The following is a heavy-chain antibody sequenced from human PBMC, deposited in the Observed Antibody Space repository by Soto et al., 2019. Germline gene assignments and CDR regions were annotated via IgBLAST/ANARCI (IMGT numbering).Heavy chain of an antibody. CDR2: VYHSGST. V-gene: IGHV4-4*02. Sequence: QVQLQESGPGLVKPSGTLSLTCAVSGGSVFTNNWWTWVRQPPGKGLEWIGEVYHSGSTNYNPSLRSRVNISVDKSNSQCSLRLTSVTAADTAVYYCARLSAAWHNHYYYGLDVWGQGTTVTVSS. J-gene: IGHJ6*02. D-gene: IGHD3-16*01. CDR3: ARLSAAWHNHYYYGLDV. CDR1: GGSVFTNNW.